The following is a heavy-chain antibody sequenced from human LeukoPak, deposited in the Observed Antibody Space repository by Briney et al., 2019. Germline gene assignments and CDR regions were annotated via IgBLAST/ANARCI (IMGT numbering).Heavy chain of an antibody. V-gene: IGHV4-59*01. CDR2: IHYSGST. D-gene: IGHD2-15*01. Sequence: SETLSLTCTVSGGSITNYYWTWIRQPPGKGLEWIGYIHYSGSTNYNPSLKSRVTISVDTSKNQFSLKLSSVTAADTAVYYCARAVPDPRYCSGGSCYSNYYYMDVWGKGTTVTVSS. J-gene: IGHJ6*03. CDR1: GGSITNYY. CDR3: ARAVPDPRYCSGGSCYSNYYYMDV.